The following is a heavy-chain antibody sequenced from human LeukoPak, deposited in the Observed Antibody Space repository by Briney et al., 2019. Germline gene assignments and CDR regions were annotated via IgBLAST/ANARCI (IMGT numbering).Heavy chain of an antibody. Sequence: SVTVSCRASGGSFNNYAFTWVRQAPGQGLEWMGGIIPMFGTPKYAQEFQGRVTITTDESTSTAYMELSSLTSEDTAMYYCARGFSGYDFTNWFDSWGQGTLVAVSS. J-gene: IGHJ5*01. D-gene: IGHD5-12*01. CDR1: GGSFNNYA. CDR2: IIPMFGTP. CDR3: ARGFSGYDFTNWFDS. V-gene: IGHV1-69*05.